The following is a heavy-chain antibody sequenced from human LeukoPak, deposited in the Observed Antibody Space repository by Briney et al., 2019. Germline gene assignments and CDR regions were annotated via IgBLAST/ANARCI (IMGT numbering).Heavy chain of an antibody. J-gene: IGHJ4*02. Sequence: GRSLRLSCAASGFTFSSYAMHWVRQAPGKGLEYVSAISSNGGSTYYANSVKGRFTISRDNSKNTLYLQMGSLRAEDMAVYYCARGVGGSYGDYVNYFDYWGQGTLVTVSS. D-gene: IGHD4-17*01. CDR1: GFTFSSYA. V-gene: IGHV3-64*01. CDR3: ARGVGGSYGDYVNYFDY. CDR2: ISSNGGST.